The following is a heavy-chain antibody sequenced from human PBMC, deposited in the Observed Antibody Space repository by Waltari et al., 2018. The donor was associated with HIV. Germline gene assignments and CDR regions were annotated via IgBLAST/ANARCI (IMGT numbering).Heavy chain of an antibody. CDR1: GFNFRSYA. J-gene: IGHJ4*02. D-gene: IGHD6-25*01. Sequence: QVQLVESGGGVVQPGRSMRLSCAASGFNFRSYAIPWVRQAPGKGLGWVAVISYDGSNKYYADSVKGRFTISRDNSKNTLYLQMNSLRAEDTAVYYCARSAARVFDYWGQGTLVTVSS. CDR3: ARSAARVFDY. V-gene: IGHV3-30*04. CDR2: ISYDGSNK.